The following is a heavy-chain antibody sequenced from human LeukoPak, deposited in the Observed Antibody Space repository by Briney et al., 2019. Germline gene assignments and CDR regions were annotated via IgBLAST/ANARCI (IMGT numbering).Heavy chain of an antibody. CDR3: AKEWRFSSSWYQYYFDY. CDR2: ISGSGGSK. J-gene: IGHJ4*02. V-gene: IGHV3-23*01. CDR1: GFTVSSYA. Sequence: GGSLRLSCAASGFTVSSYAMSWVRQAPGKGQEWISAISGSGGSKYYADSVKGRFTISRDTSTNTLYLQLNSLRVDDTAVYFCAKEWRFSSSWYQYYFDYWGQGTLVTVSS. D-gene: IGHD6-13*01.